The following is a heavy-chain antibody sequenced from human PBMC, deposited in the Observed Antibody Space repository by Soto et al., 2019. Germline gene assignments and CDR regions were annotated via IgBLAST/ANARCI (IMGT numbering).Heavy chain of an antibody. J-gene: IGHJ6*02. CDR3: ARGIDHNDSCCMDV. Sequence: RLSCAASRFTFSRYWMSWVRQAPGRGLEWVANIKEDGSDKYYADSVKGRFTISRDNAKKSLYVQMNSLRVEDTAVYYCARGIDHNDSCCMDVWGQGTMLTLSS. D-gene: IGHD1-1*01. CDR1: RFTFSRYW. V-gene: IGHV3-7*01. CDR2: IKEDGSDK.